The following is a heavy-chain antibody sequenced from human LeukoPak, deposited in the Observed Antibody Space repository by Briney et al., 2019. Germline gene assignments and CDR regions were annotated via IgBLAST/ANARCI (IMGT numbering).Heavy chain of an antibody. CDR2: IYYSGST. J-gene: IGHJ3*02. CDR1: GGSISSYY. D-gene: IGHD5-12*01. CDR3: ARVTVATISGGGAFDI. Sequence: SETLSLTCTVSGGSISSYYWSWIRQPSGKGLEWIGYIYYSGSTNYNPSLKSRVTISVDTSKNQFSLNLSSVTAADTAVYYCARVTVATISGGGAFDIWGQGTMATVSS. V-gene: IGHV4-59*08.